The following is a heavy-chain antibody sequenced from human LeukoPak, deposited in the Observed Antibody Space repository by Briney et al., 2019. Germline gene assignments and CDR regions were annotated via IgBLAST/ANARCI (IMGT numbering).Heavy chain of an antibody. V-gene: IGHV6-1*01. Sequence: SQTLSLTCAISGDSVSSNSAASNWIRQSPSRGLEWLGRTYYRSKWYNDYAVSVKSRITINPDTSKNQFSLQLNSVTPEDTAVYYCARGFYYDSSGYYPQYYYYGMDVWGQGTTVTVSS. CDR1: GDSVSSNSAA. CDR2: TYYRSKWYN. J-gene: IGHJ6*02. D-gene: IGHD3-22*01. CDR3: ARGFYYDSSGYYPQYYYYGMDV.